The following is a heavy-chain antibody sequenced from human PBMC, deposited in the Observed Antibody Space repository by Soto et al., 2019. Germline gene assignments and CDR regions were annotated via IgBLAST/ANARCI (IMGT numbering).Heavy chain of an antibody. D-gene: IGHD3-16*01. J-gene: IGHJ6*02. CDR1: GGTFSDFA. Sequence: QVQLVQSGAEMRKPGSSLRVSCKASGGTFSDFAFSWVRQAPGQGLEWMGGIVPRFGSPNYAQKFGGRVTISEDTSTSTVYMEVSSLRFDDTAVYFCARDRIPLRLGKYSFNGMDVWGQGTTITVSS. CDR2: IVPRFGSP. V-gene: IGHV1-69*06. CDR3: ARDRIPLRLGKYSFNGMDV.